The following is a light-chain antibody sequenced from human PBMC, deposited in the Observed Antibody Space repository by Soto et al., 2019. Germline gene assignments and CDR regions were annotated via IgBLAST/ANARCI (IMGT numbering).Light chain of an antibody. CDR3: QQYYKWPLT. V-gene: IGKV3-15*01. Sequence: TLSPATVSLSTWERATLSCRASQSVSIDLAWYHHTPGQAPRLLIYGASTRATGIPVRSSGSASGAEFTLTISSLQSEDFTVYYCQQYYKWPLTFGQGTKVDIK. CDR1: QSVSID. J-gene: IGKJ1*01. CDR2: GAS.